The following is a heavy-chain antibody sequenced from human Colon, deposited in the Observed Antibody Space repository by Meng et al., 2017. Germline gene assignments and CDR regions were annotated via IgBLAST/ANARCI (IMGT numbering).Heavy chain of an antibody. V-gene: IGHV3-11*01. CDR2: IVSSGTFT. D-gene: IGHD6-19*01. CDR3: ARETYAAVAD. Sequence: QVQLVESGVGLVKPGGSLRLSCAASGFTFSDYYMSWIRQAPGKGLEWVSYIVSSGTFTHYADSVKGRFTISRDNAKNLLYLQMDSLRVEDTAVYYCARETYAAVADWGQGTLVTVSS. CDR1: GFTFSDYY. J-gene: IGHJ4*02.